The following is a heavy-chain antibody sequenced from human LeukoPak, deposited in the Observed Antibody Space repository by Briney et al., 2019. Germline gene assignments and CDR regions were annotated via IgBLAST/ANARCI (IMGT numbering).Heavy chain of an antibody. D-gene: IGHD6-19*01. Sequence: PSETLSLTCTVSGGSISTYYWGWIRQPPGKGLEWIGSIYYSGSTYYNPSLKSRVTISVDTSKNQFSLKLSSVTAADTAVYYCVNSSPGGGWLVSGNFDYWGQGTLVTVSS. CDR1: GGSISTYY. V-gene: IGHV4-39*01. CDR2: IYYSGST. CDR3: VNSSPGGGWLVSGNFDY. J-gene: IGHJ4*02.